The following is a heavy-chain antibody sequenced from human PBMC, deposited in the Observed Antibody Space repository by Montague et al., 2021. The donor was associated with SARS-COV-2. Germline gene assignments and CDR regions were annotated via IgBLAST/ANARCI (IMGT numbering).Heavy chain of an antibody. CDR3: VRDTGSAQAGFDA. CDR1: GDSDCIKNPA. D-gene: IGHD3-10*01. Sequence: CAISGDSDCIKNPARKSVRHSSSLDLDRLRGTHYRSKWTSDYATSVEGRISIDPDTSKNQFFLHLRSVTPVSTGVYYCVRDTGSAQAGFDAWGQGTLVTVSS. J-gene: IGHJ4*02. V-gene: IGHV6-1*01. CDR2: THYRSKWTS.